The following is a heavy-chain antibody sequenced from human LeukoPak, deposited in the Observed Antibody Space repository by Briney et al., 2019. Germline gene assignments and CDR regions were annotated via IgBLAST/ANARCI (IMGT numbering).Heavy chain of an antibody. CDR2: INHSGST. V-gene: IGHV4-34*01. D-gene: IGHD3-22*01. J-gene: IGHJ5*02. CDR3: ARVTMIVVVNWFDP. CDR1: GGSLSGYY. Sequence: PSETLSLTCAVYGGSLSGYYWSWIRQPPGKGLEWIGEINHSGSTNYNPSLKSRVTISVDTSKNQFSLELSSVTAADTAVYYCARVTMIVVVNWFDPWGQGTLVTVSS.